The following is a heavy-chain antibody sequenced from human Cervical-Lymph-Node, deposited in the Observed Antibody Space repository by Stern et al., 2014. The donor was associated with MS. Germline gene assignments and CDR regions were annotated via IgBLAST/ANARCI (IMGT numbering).Heavy chain of an antibody. CDR3: ARVVAVAGTSFDY. CDR1: GFTFSNYA. D-gene: IGHD6-19*01. Sequence: VHLGESGGAEVQPGRSLRLSCAASGFTFSNYAMHWVRQAPGKGLEWVTLISENASKTFDADSVKGRFTISRDNSRNTLFLQMNSLRAEDTAVYYCARVVAVAGTSFDYWGQGTLVTVSS. V-gene: IGHV3-30-3*01. J-gene: IGHJ4*02. CDR2: ISENASKT.